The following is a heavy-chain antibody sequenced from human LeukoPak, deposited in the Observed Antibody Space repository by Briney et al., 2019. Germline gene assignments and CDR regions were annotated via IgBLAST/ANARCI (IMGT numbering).Heavy chain of an antibody. V-gene: IGHV1-2*02. J-gene: IGHJ4*02. CDR1: GYTFTGYY. CDR2: INPNRGGA. Sequence: GASVKVSCKASGYTFTGYYMHWVRQAPGQGLEWKGWINPNRGGANYAQKFQGRVPMTRDTSISTAYMQLSRLRSDDTAVYYCASTGSGSYYGLTDYWGQGTLVTVSS. CDR3: ASTGSGSYYGLTDY. D-gene: IGHD3-10*01.